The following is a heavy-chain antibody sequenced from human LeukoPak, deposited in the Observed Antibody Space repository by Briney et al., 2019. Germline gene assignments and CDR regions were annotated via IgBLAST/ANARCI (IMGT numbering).Heavy chain of an antibody. CDR3: ARVLSGSWDWFDP. D-gene: IGHD3-22*01. Sequence: GGSLRLSCAASVFTFSSYAMSWVRQAPGKGLEWVSAISGSGGSTYYADSVKGRFTISRDNSKNTLYLQMNSLRAEDTAVYYCARVLSGSWDWFDPWGQGTLVIVSS. CDR1: VFTFSSYA. V-gene: IGHV3-23*01. J-gene: IGHJ5*02. CDR2: ISGSGGST.